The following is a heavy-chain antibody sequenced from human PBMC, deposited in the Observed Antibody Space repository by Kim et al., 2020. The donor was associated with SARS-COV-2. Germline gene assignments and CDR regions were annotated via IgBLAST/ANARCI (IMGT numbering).Heavy chain of an antibody. CDR3: VRDTTYYYDSSGYYSNDAFDI. Sequence: SETLSLTCTVSGGSISSGGYYWSWIRQHPGKGLEWIGYIYYSGSTYYNPSLKSRVTISVDTSKNQFSLKLSSVTAADTAVYYCVRDTTYYYDSSGYYSNDAFDIWGQGTMVTVSS. D-gene: IGHD3-22*01. CDR2: IYYSGST. V-gene: IGHV4-31*03. CDR1: GGSISSGGYY. J-gene: IGHJ3*02.